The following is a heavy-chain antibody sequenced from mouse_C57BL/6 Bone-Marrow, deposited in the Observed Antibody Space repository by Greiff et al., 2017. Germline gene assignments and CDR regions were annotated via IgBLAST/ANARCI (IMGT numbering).Heavy chain of an antibody. V-gene: IGHV1-81*01. Sequence: QVHVKQSGAELARPGASVKLSCKASGYTFTSYGISWVRQRTGKSLEWIGEIYHRSGNTYYNEKFKGQATLTADNAASTAYMELRSLTSEDSAVYFCARSDYCGSSFAYWGQGTLVTVSA. CDR3: ARSDYCGSSFAY. CDR1: GYTFTSYG. CDR2: IYHRSGNT. J-gene: IGHJ3*01. D-gene: IGHD1-1*01.